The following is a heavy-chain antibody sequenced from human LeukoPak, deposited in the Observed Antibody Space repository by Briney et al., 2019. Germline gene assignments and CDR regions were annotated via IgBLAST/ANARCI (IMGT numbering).Heavy chain of an antibody. CDR1: GGTFSSYA. Sequence: GASVKVSCKASGGTFSSYAISWVRQAPGQGLEWMGGIIPIFGTANYAQKFQGRVTITADESTSTAYMELGSLRSEDTAVYYCARDFPDYGSGSLNSPYGMDVWGQGTTVTVSS. D-gene: IGHD3-10*01. CDR2: IIPIFGTA. CDR3: ARDFPDYGSGSLNSPYGMDV. J-gene: IGHJ6*02. V-gene: IGHV1-69*13.